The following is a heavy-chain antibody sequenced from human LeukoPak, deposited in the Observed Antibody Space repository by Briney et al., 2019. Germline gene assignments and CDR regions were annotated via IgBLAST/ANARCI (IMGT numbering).Heavy chain of an antibody. CDR2: ISYDGSNK. D-gene: IGHD6-13*01. Sequence: PGGSLRLSCAASGFTFSSYGMHWVRQAPGKGLEWVAVISYDGSNKYYADSVKGRFTISRDNSKNTLYLQMNSLRAEDTAVYYCARALAAAGTEAVYWGQGTLVTVSS. V-gene: IGHV3-30*03. J-gene: IGHJ4*02. CDR1: GFTFSSYG. CDR3: ARALAAAGTEAVY.